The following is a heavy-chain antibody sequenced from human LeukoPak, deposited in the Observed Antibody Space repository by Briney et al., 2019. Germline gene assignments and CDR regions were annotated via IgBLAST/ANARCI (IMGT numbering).Heavy chain of an antibody. J-gene: IGHJ3*02. CDR3: ARGGLLFVVVRAAIPTGLHDAFDI. D-gene: IGHD2-2*02. Sequence: GGSLRLSCAASGLTLNSYSMNWVRQAPGKGMEWVSYISSISSTIFYEDSAKGRFTISRDNAKNSLYLQRHSLRAEDTAVYYCARGGLLFVVVRAAIPTGLHDAFDIWGEGTMVTVSS. CDR2: ISSISSTI. CDR1: GLTLNSYS. V-gene: IGHV3-48*01.